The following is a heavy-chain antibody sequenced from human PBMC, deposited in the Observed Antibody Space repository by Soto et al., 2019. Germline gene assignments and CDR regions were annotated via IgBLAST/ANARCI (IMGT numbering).Heavy chain of an antibody. J-gene: IGHJ4*02. CDR3: ARGPASDKVDY. CDR1: GGSISSGEYY. D-gene: IGHD3-10*01. CDR2: SYDSGNT. V-gene: IGHV4-30-4*01. Sequence: QVQLQESGPGLVKPSQTLSLTCTVSGGSISSGEYYWSWIRQPPGKGLEWIGHSYDSGNTYNNPSLKSQVTISVDTSKNQFSLKLSSVTAADTAVYYCARGPASDKVDYWGQGTLVTVSS.